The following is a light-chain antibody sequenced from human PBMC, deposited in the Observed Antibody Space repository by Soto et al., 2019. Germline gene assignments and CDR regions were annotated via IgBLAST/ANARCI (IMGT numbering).Light chain of an antibody. J-gene: IGKJ5*01. CDR2: AAS. V-gene: IGKV3-15*01. CDR1: QSIDSK. Sequence: EIVLRLYPRTRALSPGERETACRRAGQSIDSKLAWYQQKPGQATRILIYAASTRATGIPARFSGSGSGTEVTLTIRSLQSGDFAVSNGEQYNNCPCTFGQGTRLEIK. CDR3: EQYNNCPCT.